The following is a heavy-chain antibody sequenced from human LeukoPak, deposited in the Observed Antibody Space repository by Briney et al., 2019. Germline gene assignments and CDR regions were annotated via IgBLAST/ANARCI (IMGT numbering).Heavy chain of an antibody. CDR3: ARVLVGAQVAFDY. CDR1: GGAFSSYA. Sequence: SVKVSCKASGGAFSSYAISWVRQAPGQGLEWMGGIIPIFGTANYAQKFQGRVTITADESTSTAYMELSSLRSEDTAVYYCARVLVGAQVAFDYWGQGTLVTVSS. D-gene: IGHD1-26*01. V-gene: IGHV1-69*13. J-gene: IGHJ4*02. CDR2: IIPIFGTA.